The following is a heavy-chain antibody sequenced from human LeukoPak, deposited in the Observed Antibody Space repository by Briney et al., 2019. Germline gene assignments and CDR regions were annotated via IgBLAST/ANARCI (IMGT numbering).Heavy chain of an antibody. CDR3: ARDSGYSSGWYEGIFDY. D-gene: IGHD6-19*01. CDR2: ISSSSTTI. CDR1: GFTFSSYS. Sequence: GGSLRLSCAASGFTFSSYSMNWVRQAPGKGLEWVSYISSSSTTIYYADSVKGRFTISRDNAKNSLYLQMNSLRDEDTAVYYCARDSGYSSGWYEGIFDYWGQGTLVSV. J-gene: IGHJ4*02. V-gene: IGHV3-48*02.